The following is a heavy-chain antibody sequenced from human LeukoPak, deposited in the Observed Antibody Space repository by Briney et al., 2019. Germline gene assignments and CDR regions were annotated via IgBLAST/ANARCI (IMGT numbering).Heavy chain of an antibody. J-gene: IGHJ4*02. CDR1: DGSLSGHY. Sequence: SETLSLTCTVSDGSLSGHYWSWIRQPPGKGLEWIGYIYTSGSTNYNPSLKSRVTMSLDMSKNQFSLKLNSVTAADTAVYYCARDLVAFDYWGQGALVIVSS. V-gene: IGHV4-4*08. CDR3: ARDLVAFDY. CDR2: IYTSGST. D-gene: IGHD2-15*01.